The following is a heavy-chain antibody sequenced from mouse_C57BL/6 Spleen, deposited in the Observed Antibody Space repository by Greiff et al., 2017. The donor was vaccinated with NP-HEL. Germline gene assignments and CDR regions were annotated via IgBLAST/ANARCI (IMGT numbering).Heavy chain of an antibody. CDR3: AHYRRDYAMDY. V-gene: IGHV1-39*01. J-gene: IGHJ4*01. CDR2: INPNYGTT. CDR1: GYTFTDYN. Sequence: VQLQQSGPELVKPGASVKIPCKASGYTFTDYNMDWVKQSHGKSLEWIGDINPNYGTTSYNQKFKGKATLTVDQSSSTAYMQLNSLTSEDSAVYYCAHYRRDYAMDYWGQGTSVTVSS. D-gene: IGHD2-14*01.